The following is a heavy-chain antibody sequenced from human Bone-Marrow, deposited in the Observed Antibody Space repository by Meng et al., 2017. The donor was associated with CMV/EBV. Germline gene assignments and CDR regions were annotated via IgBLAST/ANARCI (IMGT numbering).Heavy chain of an antibody. V-gene: IGHV3-30-3*01. Sequence: GGSLRLSCAASGFTFSSYAMHWVRQAPGKGLEWVAVISYDGSKKYYADSVKGRFTISRDNSKNTLYLQMNSLRAEDTAVYYCARDRRYCSSTSCYRRPLIEAFDIWGQGTMVTVSS. D-gene: IGHD2-2*01. CDR1: GFTFSSYA. CDR3: ARDRRYCSSTSCYRRPLIEAFDI. CDR2: ISYDGSKK. J-gene: IGHJ3*02.